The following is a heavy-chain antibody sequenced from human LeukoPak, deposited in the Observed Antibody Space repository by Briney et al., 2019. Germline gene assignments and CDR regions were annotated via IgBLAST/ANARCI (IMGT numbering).Heavy chain of an antibody. V-gene: IGHV3-7*04. J-gene: IGHJ4*02. Sequence: PGGSLRLSCAASGFTFSSYWMSWVRQAPGKGLEWVANINRDGSEKYYVDSVKGRFTISRDNAKNSLDLQMNSLRVEDTAVYYCARNPFVAAASTIDYWGQGTLVTVSS. CDR1: GFTFSSYW. CDR3: ARNPFVAAASTIDY. D-gene: IGHD6-13*01. CDR2: INRDGSEK.